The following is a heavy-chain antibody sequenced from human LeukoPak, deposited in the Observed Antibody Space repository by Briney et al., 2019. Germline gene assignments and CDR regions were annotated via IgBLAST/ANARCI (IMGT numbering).Heavy chain of an antibody. J-gene: IGHJ4*02. V-gene: IGHV3-53*01. D-gene: IGHD6-13*01. CDR3: ARGTAGYSSTTDY. CDR1: GFTVSSNY. Sequence: PGGSLRLSCAASGFTVSSNYMSWVRQAPGKGLEGVSVIYSGGSTYYADSVKGRFTISRDNSKNTLYLQMNSLRAEDTAVYYCARGTAGYSSTTDYWGQGTLVTVSS. CDR2: IYSGGST.